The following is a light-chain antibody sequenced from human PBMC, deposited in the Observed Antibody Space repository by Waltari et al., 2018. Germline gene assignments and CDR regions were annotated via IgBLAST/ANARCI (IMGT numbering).Light chain of an antibody. V-gene: IGLV3-19*01. CDR1: SLRSYY. J-gene: IGLJ2*01. CDR3: NSRDSSGIHLV. CDR2: GKN. Sequence: SSELTQDPAVSVALGQTVRITCQGDSLRSYYASRYQQKTGQAPVLVIYGKNNRPPGIPDRFSGSSSGNTASLTITGAQAEDEADYDCNSRDSSGIHLVFGGGTKLPVL.